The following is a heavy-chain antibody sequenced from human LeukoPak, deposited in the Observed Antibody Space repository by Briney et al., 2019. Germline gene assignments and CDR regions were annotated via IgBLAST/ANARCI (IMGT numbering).Heavy chain of an antibody. Sequence: SVKVSCKASGGTFTSYAISWVRQAPGQGLEWMGGISPIFGTANYAQKFQGRATITADKSTSTAYMELSSLRSEDTAVYYCARSGVGSDLNGRADWLLHYFDYWGQGTLVTVSS. V-gene: IGHV1-69*06. J-gene: IGHJ4*02. CDR1: GGTFTSYA. CDR3: ARSGVGSDLNGRADWLLHYFDY. D-gene: IGHD3-9*01. CDR2: ISPIFGTA.